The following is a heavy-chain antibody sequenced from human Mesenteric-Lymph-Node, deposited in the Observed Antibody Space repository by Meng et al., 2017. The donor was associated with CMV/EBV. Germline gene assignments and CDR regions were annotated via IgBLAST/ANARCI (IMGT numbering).Heavy chain of an antibody. CDR2: VNPGSAIT. V-gene: IGHV1-46*01. J-gene: IGHJ3*02. Sequence: ASVKVSCKASGYSFTSYYVHWVRQAPGQGLEWMGLVNPGSAITTYAQKFHDRVTMIRDTSTSTVYMELSSLRSDDTAVYYCARDPPHDAFDIWGQGTMVTVSS. CDR3: ARDPPHDAFDI. CDR1: GYSFTSYY.